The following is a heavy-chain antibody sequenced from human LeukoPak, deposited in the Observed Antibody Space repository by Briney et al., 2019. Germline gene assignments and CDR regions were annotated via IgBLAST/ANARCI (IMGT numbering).Heavy chain of an antibody. CDR3: ARELYSSGWYYPYNWFDP. J-gene: IGHJ5*02. Sequence: PSETLSLTCTVSGYFISSGYYWGWIRQPPGKGLEWIGSIYHSGSTYYNPSLKSRVTISIDTSKNQFSLKLGSVTAADTAVYYCARELYSSGWYYPYNWFDPWGQGTLVTVSS. V-gene: IGHV4-38-2*02. CDR1: GYFISSGYY. D-gene: IGHD6-19*01. CDR2: IYHSGST.